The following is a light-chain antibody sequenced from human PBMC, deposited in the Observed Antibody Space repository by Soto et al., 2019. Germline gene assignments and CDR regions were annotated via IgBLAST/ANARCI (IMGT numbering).Light chain of an antibody. Sequence: DIVMTQSPDSLAVSLGERATINCKSSQSVLFSSNNKNYLAWYQQKPGQPPKLLIYWASTRESGVPDRFSGSGSGTDFTLTISSLQDEDVAVYYCQQHYSTPLTFGQGTKVEIK. V-gene: IGKV4-1*01. CDR3: QQHYSTPLT. J-gene: IGKJ1*01. CDR2: WAS. CDR1: QSVLFSSNNKNY.